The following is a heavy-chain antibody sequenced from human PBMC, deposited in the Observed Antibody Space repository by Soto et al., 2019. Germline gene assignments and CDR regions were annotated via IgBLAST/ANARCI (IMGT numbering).Heavy chain of an antibody. CDR1: GFTFSNAW. J-gene: IGHJ4*02. CDR2: IKSKTDGGTT. D-gene: IGHD2-2*01. Sequence: GGSLRLSCAASGFTFSNAWMSWVRQSPGKRLKWVGRIKSKTDGGTTDYAAPVKGRFTISRDDSKNTLYLQMNSLKTEDTAVYYCTTALRVRYCSSTSCPIRPPHCGQGTLVTVSS. V-gene: IGHV3-15*01. CDR3: TTALRVRYCSSTSCPIRPPH.